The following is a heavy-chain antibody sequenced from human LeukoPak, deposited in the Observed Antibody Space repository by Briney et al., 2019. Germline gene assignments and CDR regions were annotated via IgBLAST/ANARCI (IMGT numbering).Heavy chain of an antibody. Sequence: PSETLSLTCTVSGGSISSSSYYWGWIRQPPGKGLEWIGGLYYTGSAYYNPSLKSRVTISVDTSKNQFSLKLSSVTAADTAVYYCAREGPPFRDAVPTASNWFDPWGQGTLVTVSS. V-gene: IGHV4-39*07. CDR1: GGSISSSSYY. D-gene: IGHD4-17*01. CDR2: LYYTGSA. J-gene: IGHJ5*02. CDR3: AREGPPFRDAVPTASNWFDP.